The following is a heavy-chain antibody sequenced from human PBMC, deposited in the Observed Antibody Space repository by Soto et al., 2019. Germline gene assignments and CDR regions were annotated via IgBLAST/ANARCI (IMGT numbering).Heavy chain of an antibody. CDR3: ARSRSGYYMTYYYYYMDV. V-gene: IGHV1-46*01. CDR2: MNPSSGST. CDR1: GYTFTSYY. D-gene: IGHD3-3*01. J-gene: IGHJ6*03. Sequence: ASVKVSCKASGYTFTSYYMHWVRQAPGQGLEWMGIMNPSSGSTSYAQKFQGRVTMTRNTSISTAYMELSSLRSEDTAVYYCARSRSGYYMTYYYYYMDVWGKGTTVTVSS.